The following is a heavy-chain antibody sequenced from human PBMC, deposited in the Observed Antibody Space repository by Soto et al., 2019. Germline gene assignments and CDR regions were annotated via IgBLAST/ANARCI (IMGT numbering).Heavy chain of an antibody. CDR1: GGTFSSYA. CDR2: IIPIFGTA. Sequence: QVQLVQSGAEVKKPGSSVKVSCKASGGTFSSYAISWVRQAPGQGLEWMGGIIPIFGTANYAQKFQGRVTITAEESTSTTYMELSSLRSEDTAVYYCAAQRAVRGVTISFDYWGQGTLVTVSS. V-gene: IGHV1-69*01. D-gene: IGHD3-10*01. J-gene: IGHJ4*02. CDR3: AAQRAVRGVTISFDY.